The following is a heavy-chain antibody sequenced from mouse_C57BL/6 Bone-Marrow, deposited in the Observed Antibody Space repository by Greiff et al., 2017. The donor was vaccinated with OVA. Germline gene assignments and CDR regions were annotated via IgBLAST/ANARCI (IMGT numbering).Heavy chain of an antibody. Sequence: EVMLVESGGGLVQPGGSLSLSCAASGFTFTDYYMSWVRQPPGKALEWLGFIRNKANGYTTEYSASVKGRFTISRDNSQSILYLQMNALRAEDSATYYCASSGYFDVWGTGTTVTVSS. V-gene: IGHV7-3*01. CDR1: GFTFTDYY. CDR2: IRNKANGYTT. J-gene: IGHJ1*03. D-gene: IGHD3-2*02. CDR3: ASSGYFDV.